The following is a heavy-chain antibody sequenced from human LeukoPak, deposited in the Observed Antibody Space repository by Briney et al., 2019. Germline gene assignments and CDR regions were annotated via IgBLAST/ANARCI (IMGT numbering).Heavy chain of an antibody. J-gene: IGHJ4*02. CDR1: DGAISSYY. V-gene: IGHV4-59*01. CDR3: ARGETVYYFDY. CDR2: IYYSGST. Sequence: SETLSLTCTVSDGAISSYYWSWIRQPPGKGLEWIGYIYYSGSTNYNPSLKSRVTISVDTSKNQFSLKLSSVTAADTAVYYCARGETVYYFDYWGQGTLVTVSS.